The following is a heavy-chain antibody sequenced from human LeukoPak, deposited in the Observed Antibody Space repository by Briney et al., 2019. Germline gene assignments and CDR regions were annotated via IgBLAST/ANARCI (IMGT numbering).Heavy chain of an antibody. D-gene: IGHD5-12*01. V-gene: IGHV1-69*04. CDR3: ARGMVATVTRHNNWFDP. CDR2: IIPIFGIA. J-gene: IGHJ5*02. Sequence: ASVKVSYKASGGPFSSYAISWVRPAPGQGLEWMGRIIPIFGIANYPQKFQGRVTITADKSTSPAYMELSSLRSEDTAVYYCARGMVATVTRHNNWFDPWGQGTLVTVSS. CDR1: GGPFSSYA.